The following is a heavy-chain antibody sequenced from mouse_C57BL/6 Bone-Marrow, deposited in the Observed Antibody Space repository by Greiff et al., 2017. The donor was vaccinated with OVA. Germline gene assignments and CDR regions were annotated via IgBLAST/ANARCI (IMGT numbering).Heavy chain of an antibody. D-gene: IGHD3-1*01. Sequence: QVQLQQSGAELVRPGPSVKVSCKASGYAFTNYLIEWVKQRPGQGLEWIGVINPGSGGTNYNEKFKGKATLTADKSSSTAYMQLSSLTSEDSAVYFCARSGYWWYFDVWGTGTTVTVSS. CDR3: ARSGYWWYFDV. J-gene: IGHJ1*03. V-gene: IGHV1-54*01. CDR1: GYAFTNYL. CDR2: INPGSGGT.